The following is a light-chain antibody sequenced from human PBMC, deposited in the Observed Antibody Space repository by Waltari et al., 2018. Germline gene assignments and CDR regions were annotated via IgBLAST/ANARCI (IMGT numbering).Light chain of an antibody. V-gene: IGKV4-1*01. CDR3: QQYYSSPPT. J-gene: IGKJ4*01. CDR1: QRVLHSFNNHNY. Sequence: DIVMTQSPDSLAVSLGERATINCKSSQRVLHSFNNHNYFAWYQQKPGQPPKLLIYWASTRESGVPDRFSGSGSGTDFTLTISSLQAEDVAVYYCQQYYSSPPTFGGGTKVEIK. CDR2: WAS.